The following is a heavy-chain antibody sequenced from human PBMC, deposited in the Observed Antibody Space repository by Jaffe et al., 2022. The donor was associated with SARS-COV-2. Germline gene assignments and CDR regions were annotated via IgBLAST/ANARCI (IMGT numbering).Heavy chain of an antibody. CDR1: GYSLTELS. Sequence: QVQLVQSGAEVKKPGASVKVSCKVSGYSLTELSMHWVRQAPGKGLEWMGNFDPEDGETIYAQKFQGRVTMTEDTSADTAYLELSSLRSEDTAVYYCATTRHSYDSSAFYLRSAFDIWGQGTVVTVSS. CDR3: ATTRHSYDSSAFYLRSAFDI. J-gene: IGHJ3*02. CDR2: FDPEDGET. D-gene: IGHD3-22*01. V-gene: IGHV1-24*01.